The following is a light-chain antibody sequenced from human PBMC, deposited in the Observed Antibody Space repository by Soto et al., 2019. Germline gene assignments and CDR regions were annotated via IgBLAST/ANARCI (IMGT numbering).Light chain of an antibody. CDR1: QSVSIN. Sequence: ELVMTQSPATLSVSPGEGATLSCRASQSVSINLAWYQQKPGQAPRLLIFGASTRATGIPARFSGSGSGTQFTLTISSLQSEDFAVYYCQQYNNWPPGTFGQGTKVEIK. CDR3: QQYNNWPPGT. CDR2: GAS. J-gene: IGKJ1*01. V-gene: IGKV3-15*01.